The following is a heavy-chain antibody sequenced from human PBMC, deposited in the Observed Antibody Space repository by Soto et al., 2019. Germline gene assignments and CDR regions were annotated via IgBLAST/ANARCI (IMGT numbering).Heavy chain of an antibody. CDR2: ISGSGGST. Sequence: PGGSLRLSCAASGFTFSSYAMSWVRQAPGKGLEWVSAISGSGGSTYYADSVKGRFTISRDNSKNTLYLQMNSLRAEDTAVYYCAKDTGSSSGWWSNYYYYYGMDVWGQGTTVTVSS. CDR1: GFTFSSYA. V-gene: IGHV3-23*01. J-gene: IGHJ6*02. CDR3: AKDTGSSSGWWSNYYYYYGMDV. D-gene: IGHD6-19*01.